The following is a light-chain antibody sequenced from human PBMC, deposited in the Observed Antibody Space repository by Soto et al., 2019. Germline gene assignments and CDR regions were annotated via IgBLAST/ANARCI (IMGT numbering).Light chain of an antibody. Sequence: EIVMTQSPATLSVSPGERATLSCRASQSINSNLVWYQQKPGQAPRLLIYGASNRATGIPDRFSGSGSGTDFTLTISRLEPEDFAVYYCQQYGGSPPYTFGQGTKLEIK. CDR1: QSINSN. CDR3: QQYGGSPPYT. J-gene: IGKJ2*01. CDR2: GAS. V-gene: IGKV3-20*01.